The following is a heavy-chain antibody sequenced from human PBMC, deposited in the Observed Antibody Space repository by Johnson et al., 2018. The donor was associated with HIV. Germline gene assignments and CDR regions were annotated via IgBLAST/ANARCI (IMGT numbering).Heavy chain of an antibody. CDR3: AKDYVDTASDDAFDI. Sequence: QVQLVESGGGVVQPGRSLRLSCAASGFTFSSYAMHWVRQAPGKGLEWVAVISYDGSNKYYADSVKGRFTISRDNSKNTLYLQMNSLRAEDTAVYYCAKDYVDTASDDAFDIWGQGTMVTVSS. D-gene: IGHD5-18*01. J-gene: IGHJ3*02. CDR1: GFTFSSYA. V-gene: IGHV3-30-3*01. CDR2: ISYDGSNK.